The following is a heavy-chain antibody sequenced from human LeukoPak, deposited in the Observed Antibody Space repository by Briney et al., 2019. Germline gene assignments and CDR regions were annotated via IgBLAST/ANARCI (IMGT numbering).Heavy chain of an antibody. V-gene: IGHV3-30*02. CDR2: IRYDGSNK. Sequence: GGSLRLSCAASGFTFSSYGMHWVRQAPGKGLEWVSFIRYDGSNKYYADSVKGRFTISRDNSKNTLYLQMNSLRAEDTAVYYCAKDPGATMIVGDSWGQGTLVTVSS. J-gene: IGHJ4*02. D-gene: IGHD3-22*01. CDR1: GFTFSSYG. CDR3: AKDPGATMIVGDS.